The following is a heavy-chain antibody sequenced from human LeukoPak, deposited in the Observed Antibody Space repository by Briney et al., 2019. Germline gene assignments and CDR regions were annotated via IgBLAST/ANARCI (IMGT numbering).Heavy chain of an antibody. CDR3: ARGARGYSGYDFDY. V-gene: IGHV4-34*01. J-gene: IGHJ4*02. CDR1: GGSFSGYY. D-gene: IGHD5-12*01. Sequence: PSGTLSLTCAVSGGSFSGYYWSWIRQPPGKGLEWIGEINHSGSTNYIPSLKSRVTISVDTSKNQFSLKLSSVTAADTAVYYCARGARGYSGYDFDYWGQGTLVTVSS. CDR2: INHSGST.